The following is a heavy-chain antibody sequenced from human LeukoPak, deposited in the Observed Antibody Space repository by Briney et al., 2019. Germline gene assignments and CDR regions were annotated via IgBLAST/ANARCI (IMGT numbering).Heavy chain of an antibody. D-gene: IGHD3-22*01. CDR2: ISGSGGST. Sequence: GGSLRLSCAASQFTFSSYAMSWVRQAPGKGLEWASAISGSGGSTYYADSVKGRFTISRDNSKNTLYLQMNSPRAEDTAVYYCAKGQYYYDSSGYYLPLGIFDYWGQGTLVTVSS. V-gene: IGHV3-23*01. CDR1: QFTFSSYA. CDR3: AKGQYYYDSSGYYLPLGIFDY. J-gene: IGHJ4*02.